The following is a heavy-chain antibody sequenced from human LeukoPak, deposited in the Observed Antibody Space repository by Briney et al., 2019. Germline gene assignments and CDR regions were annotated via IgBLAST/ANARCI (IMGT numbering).Heavy chain of an antibody. CDR2: ISHDGFI. V-gene: IGHV3-74*01. J-gene: IGHJ4*02. D-gene: IGHD5-24*01. CDR1: GFTFSSYV. CDR3: ARDWVYKIDY. Sequence: GGSLRLSCETAGFTFSSYVMHWVRRTPGKGLVWVSRISHDGFISYADSVKGRFTISRDNAKNTLILRMNSLRAEDTAVYYCARDWVYKIDYWGRGTLVTVSS.